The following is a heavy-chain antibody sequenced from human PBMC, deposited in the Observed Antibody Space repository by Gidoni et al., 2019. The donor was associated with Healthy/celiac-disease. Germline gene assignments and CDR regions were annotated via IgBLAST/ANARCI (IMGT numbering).Heavy chain of an antibody. D-gene: IGHD3-22*01. Sequence: EVQLLESGGGLVQPGGSLRLSCAASGFTFSSYAMRWVRQAPGKGLEWVSAIRGSGGSTYYADSVKGRFTISRDNSKNTLYLQMNSLRAEDTAVYYCAKDAYYDSSGYEPLYYFDYWGQGTLVTVSS. CDR2: IRGSGGST. J-gene: IGHJ4*02. V-gene: IGHV3-23*01. CDR1: GFTFSSYA. CDR3: AKDAYYDSSGYEPLYYFDY.